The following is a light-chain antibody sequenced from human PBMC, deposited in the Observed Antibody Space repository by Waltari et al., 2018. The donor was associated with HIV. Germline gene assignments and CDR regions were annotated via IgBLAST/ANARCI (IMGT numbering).Light chain of an antibody. Sequence: QSALTQVASVSGSPGQSITISCTGTSSDVGAYNLVSWYQQHPGTAPQRLIFEVTTRPAVISDRVSGSRSGNTASLTISGLQAEDEGDYYCCSYTGSGILFGGGTKLTVL. V-gene: IGLV2-23*02. CDR3: CSYTGSGIL. J-gene: IGLJ2*01. CDR1: SSDVGAYNL. CDR2: EVT.